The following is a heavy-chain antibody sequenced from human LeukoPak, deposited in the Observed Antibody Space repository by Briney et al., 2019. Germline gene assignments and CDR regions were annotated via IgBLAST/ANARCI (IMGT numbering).Heavy chain of an antibody. J-gene: IGHJ4*02. CDR2: ISYDGSNK. V-gene: IGHV3-30*18. CDR1: GFTFSSYG. Sequence: GRSLRLSCAASGFTFSSYGMHWVRQAPGKGLEWVAVISYDGSNKYYADSVKGRFTISRDNSKNTLYLQMNSLRAEDTAVYYCAKDGIRSTSYVFDYWGQGTLVTVSS. D-gene: IGHD2-2*01. CDR3: AKDGIRSTSYVFDY.